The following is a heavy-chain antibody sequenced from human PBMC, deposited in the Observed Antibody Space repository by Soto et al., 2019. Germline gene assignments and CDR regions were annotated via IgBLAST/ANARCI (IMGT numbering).Heavy chain of an antibody. D-gene: IGHD4-17*01. V-gene: IGHV1-69*02. J-gene: IGHJ4*02. CDR2: IIPILGIA. CDR3: ATGSLVGDYLAS. Sequence: QVQLVQSGAEVEKPGSSVNVSCKASGGTFSSYTISWVRQATGQGLEWMGRIIPILGIANYAQKFQGRVTITADKSTSTAYMELSSLRSEDTAVYYCATGSLVGDYLASWGQGTLVTVSS. CDR1: GGTFSSYT.